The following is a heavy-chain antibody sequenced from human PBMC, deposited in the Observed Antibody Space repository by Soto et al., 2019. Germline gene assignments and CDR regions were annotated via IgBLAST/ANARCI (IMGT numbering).Heavy chain of an antibody. D-gene: IGHD3-3*01. CDR2: IVVGSGNT. Sequence: SVKVSCKASGFTFTSSAVQWVRQARGQRLEWIGWIVVGSGNTNYAQKFQERVTITRDMSTSTAYMGLSSLRSEDTAVYYCAADQPDFWSGYYPGYYYGMDVWGQGTTVTVSS. V-gene: IGHV1-58*01. CDR3: AADQPDFWSGYYPGYYYGMDV. J-gene: IGHJ6*02. CDR1: GFTFTSSA.